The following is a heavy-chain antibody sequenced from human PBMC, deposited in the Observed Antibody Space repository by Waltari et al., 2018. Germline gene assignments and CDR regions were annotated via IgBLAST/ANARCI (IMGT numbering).Heavy chain of an antibody. CDR2: VRGAGRT. D-gene: IGHD2-15*01. V-gene: IGHV4-4*02. CDR3: ARDRGRGLYLDS. Sequence: QLQLQESGPGLVKPSGTLSLTCAVSGDSVSGTNCWSWVRQPPGKGLGWVGQVRGAGRTNDSPSFASRVTVSLDTSGNHVSLKMTSAAAADTAVYYCARDRGRGLYLDSWGPGILVTVSP. CDR1: GDSVSGTNC. J-gene: IGHJ4*02.